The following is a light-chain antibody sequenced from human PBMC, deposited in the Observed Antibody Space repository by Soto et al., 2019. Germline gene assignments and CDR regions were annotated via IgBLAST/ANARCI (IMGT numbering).Light chain of an antibody. CDR3: QQRSNWPPT. J-gene: IGKJ5*01. CDR1: QIVSSY. Sequence: EIVLTQSPATLSLSPGERATLSCRASQIVSSYLAWYQQKPGQAPRLLIYDASNRATGIPARFSGSGSGTDFTLTISSLEPEAFAVYYCQQRSNWPPTFGQGTRLEIK. CDR2: DAS. V-gene: IGKV3-11*01.